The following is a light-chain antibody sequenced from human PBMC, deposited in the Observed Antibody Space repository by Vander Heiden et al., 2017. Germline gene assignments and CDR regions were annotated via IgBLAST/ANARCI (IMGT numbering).Light chain of an antibody. Sequence: DIQMTQSPSSLSASVGDRVTITCRASQSISTYLNWYQQKPGKAPNLLIYTASSLQGGVPSRFSGSGSGTDFTLTISRLQPEDFATYYCQQSDNIPYTFGQGTKMEIK. CDR3: QQSDNIPYT. J-gene: IGKJ2*01. V-gene: IGKV1-39*01. CDR1: QSISTY. CDR2: TAS.